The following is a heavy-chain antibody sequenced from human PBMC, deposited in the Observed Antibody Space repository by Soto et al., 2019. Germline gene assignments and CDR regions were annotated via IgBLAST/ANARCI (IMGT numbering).Heavy chain of an antibody. CDR2: ISYDGENQ. V-gene: IGHV3-30*04. Sequence: VGSLRLSCAASGFSFSHYAMHWVRQPPGKGLEWVALISYDGENQYFTDSVRGRFTISRDNSKTAVYLEMNDLRLDDTATYYCVSPHSESSNAFDLWGQGTLVTVSS. CDR1: GFSFSHYA. CDR3: VSPHSESSNAFDL. D-gene: IGHD3-10*01. J-gene: IGHJ5*02.